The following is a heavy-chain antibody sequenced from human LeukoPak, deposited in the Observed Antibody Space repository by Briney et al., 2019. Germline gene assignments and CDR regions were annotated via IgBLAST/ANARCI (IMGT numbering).Heavy chain of an antibody. CDR3: AKVMIAFNAFDY. CDR2: ISSSGGGT. V-gene: IGHV3-23*01. D-gene: IGHD3-22*01. Sequence: TGGSLRLSCAASGFTFKSYAMTWVRQAPGKGLEWVSTISSSGGGTFYADSVKGRFTISRDNSKNTLYLQMNSLTVEDTAVYYCAKVMIAFNAFDYWGREPWSPSPQ. CDR1: GFTFKSYA. J-gene: IGHJ4*02.